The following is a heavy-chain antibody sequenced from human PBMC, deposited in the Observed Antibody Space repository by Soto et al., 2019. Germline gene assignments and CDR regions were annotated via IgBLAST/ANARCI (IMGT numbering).Heavy chain of an antibody. CDR3: AKRRSYGDFHH. D-gene: IGHD4-17*01. J-gene: IGHJ1*01. CDR1: GFSLSTTGVG. CDR2: FYWDDDK. V-gene: IGHV2-5*02. Sequence: QITLKESGPTLVKPTQTLTLTCTFSGFSLSTTGVGVCWIRQPPGKALEWLALFYWDDDKHYSPSLKSRRTITQDPSNNQVVLTMTNMDPVDTATYYCAKRRSYGDFHHWGQGTLVTVSS.